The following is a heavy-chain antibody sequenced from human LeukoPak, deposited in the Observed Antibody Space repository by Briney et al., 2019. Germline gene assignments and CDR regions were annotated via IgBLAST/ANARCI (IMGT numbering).Heavy chain of an antibody. CDR1: GFSYSSYG. V-gene: IGHV3-30*02. CDR3: ARTRLRFLEWLLPDH. D-gene: IGHD3-3*01. Sequence: GGSLRLSCAASGFSYSSYGIHWVRQAPGKGLEWVAFIRYDGSNKYYADSVKGRFTISRDNAKNSLYLQMNSLRAEDTAVYYCARTRLRFLEWLLPDHWGQGTLVTVSS. CDR2: IRYDGSNK. J-gene: IGHJ4*02.